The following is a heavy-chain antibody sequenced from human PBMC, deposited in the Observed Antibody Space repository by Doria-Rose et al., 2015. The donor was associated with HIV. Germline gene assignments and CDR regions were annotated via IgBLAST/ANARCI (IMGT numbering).Heavy chain of an antibody. J-gene: IGHJ4*02. CDR3: ARIKSSRWYHKYYFDF. D-gene: IGHD6-13*01. Sequence: VTLKESGPVLVKPTETLTLTCTVSGVSLSSPGMGVSWIRQPPGKALEWLANMFSDDERSYKTSLKSRLTISRRTSRSQVVLTMTDMDPVDTATYYCARIKSSRWYHKYYFDFWGQGTLVIVSA. CDR2: MFSDDER. V-gene: IGHV2-26*01. CDR1: GVSLSSPGMG.